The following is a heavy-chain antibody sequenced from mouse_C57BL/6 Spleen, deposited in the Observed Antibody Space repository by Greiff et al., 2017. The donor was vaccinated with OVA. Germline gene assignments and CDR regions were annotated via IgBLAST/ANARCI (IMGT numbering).Heavy chain of an antibody. J-gene: IGHJ2*01. CDR1: GYAFSSSW. CDR2: IYPGDGDT. V-gene: IGHV1-82*01. Sequence: VQLQQSGPELVKPGASVKISCKASGYAFSSSWMNWVKQRPGKGLEWIGRIYPGDGDTNYNGKFKGQATLTADKSSSTAYMQLSSLTSEDSAVYFCARDYDYDYWGQGTTLTVSS. D-gene: IGHD2-4*01. CDR3: ARDYDYDY.